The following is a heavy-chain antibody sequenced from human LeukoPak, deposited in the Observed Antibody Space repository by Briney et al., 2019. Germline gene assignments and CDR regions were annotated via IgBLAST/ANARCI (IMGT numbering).Heavy chain of an antibody. J-gene: IGHJ4*02. D-gene: IGHD4-17*01. CDR2: IYYNGST. CDR1: GGSISSYY. Sequence: SETLSLTCTVSGGSISSYYWSWIRQPPGKGLEWIGYIYYNGSTNYNPSLKSRVTISVDTSKNQFSLKLSSVTAADTAVYYCARFNDYGDYLFDYWGQGTLVTVSS. CDR3: ARFNDYGDYLFDY. V-gene: IGHV4-59*01.